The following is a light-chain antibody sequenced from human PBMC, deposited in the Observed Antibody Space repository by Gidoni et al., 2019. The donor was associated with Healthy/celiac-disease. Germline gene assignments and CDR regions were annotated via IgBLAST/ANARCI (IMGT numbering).Light chain of an antibody. J-gene: IGKJ1*01. V-gene: IGKV2-28*01. CDR2: LGS. CDR3: MQALQTPRT. Sequence: QSPQLLIYLGSNRASGVPDRFSGSGSGTDFTRKISRVEDEDVGVYYCMQALQTPRTCXXXTKVEIK.